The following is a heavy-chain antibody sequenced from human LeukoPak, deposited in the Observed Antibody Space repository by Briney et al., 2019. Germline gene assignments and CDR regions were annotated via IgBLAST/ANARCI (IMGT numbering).Heavy chain of an antibody. CDR3: ARDPLFDC. J-gene: IGHJ4*02. Sequence: SQTLSLTCTVSGGSISSGSHYWSWIRQPAGKGLEWIGRIYTSGSTNYNPSLKSRVTISVDTSKNQFSLKLSSVTAADTAVYYCARDPLFDCWGQGTLVTVSS. V-gene: IGHV4-61*02. CDR2: IYTSGST. CDR1: GGSISSGSHY.